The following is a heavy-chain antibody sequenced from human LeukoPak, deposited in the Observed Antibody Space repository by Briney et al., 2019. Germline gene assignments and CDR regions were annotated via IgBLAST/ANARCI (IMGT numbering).Heavy chain of an antibody. CDR1: GLTFSNYE. V-gene: IGHV3-48*03. J-gene: IGHJ4*02. Sequence: PGGSLRLSCAASGLTFSNYEMNWVRQAPGKGLEWVSYITSSGNTIYYANSVKGRFTISRDNAKNSLYLQMNSLRAEDTAVYYCARGPPGYWGQGTLVTVSS. CDR3: ARGPPGY. CDR2: ITSSGNTI.